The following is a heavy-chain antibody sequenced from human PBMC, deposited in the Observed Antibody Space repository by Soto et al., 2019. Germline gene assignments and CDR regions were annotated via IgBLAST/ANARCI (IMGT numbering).Heavy chain of an antibody. CDR2: IYYSGST. J-gene: IGHJ5*02. CDR1: GGSISSGGYY. CDR3: ARDLLGYCISTSCYCVGWFDP. V-gene: IGHV4-31*03. D-gene: IGHD2-2*01. Sequence: SETLSLTCTVSGGSISSGGYYWNWIRQHPGKGLEWIGYIYYSGSTYYNPSLKSRVTISVDTSKNQFSLKLSSVTAADTAVYYCARDLLGYCISTSCYCVGWFDPWGQGTLVTVSS.